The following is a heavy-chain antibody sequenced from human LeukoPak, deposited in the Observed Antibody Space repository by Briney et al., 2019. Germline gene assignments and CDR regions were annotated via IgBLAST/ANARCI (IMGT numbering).Heavy chain of an antibody. V-gene: IGHV3-30-3*01. J-gene: IGHJ6*02. Sequence: GGSLRLSCAASGFSVRDYAMHWVRQAPGKGLEWVAVMSYEETYKNYAEAVKGRFTISRDDSKNTLFLQMSSLRPEDTAVYYCARGGFKYNYYDAMDVWGQGTTVTVSS. CDR3: ARGGFKYNYYDAMDV. CDR2: MSYEETYK. CDR1: GFSVRDYA. D-gene: IGHD3-10*01.